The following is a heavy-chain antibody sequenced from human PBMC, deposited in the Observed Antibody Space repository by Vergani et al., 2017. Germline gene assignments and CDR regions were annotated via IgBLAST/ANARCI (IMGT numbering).Heavy chain of an antibody. D-gene: IGHD2-15*01. V-gene: IGHV3-66*01. Sequence: EVQLVESGGGLVQPGGSLRLSCAASGFTVSSNYMSWVRKAPGKGLEWVSVIYSGGSTYYADSVKGRFTISRDNSKNTLYLQMNSLRAEDTAVYYCARGGHAVVAANDNWFDPWGQGTLVTVSS. CDR3: ARGGHAVVAANDNWFDP. CDR2: IYSGGST. J-gene: IGHJ5*02. CDR1: GFTVSSNY.